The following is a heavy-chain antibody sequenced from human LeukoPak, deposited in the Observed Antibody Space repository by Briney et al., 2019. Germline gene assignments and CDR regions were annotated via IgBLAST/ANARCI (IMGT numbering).Heavy chain of an antibody. D-gene: IGHD2-2*01. J-gene: IGHJ3*02. CDR3: ARGTTQRYCSSTSCYYAFDI. V-gene: IGHV4-34*01. Sequence: SETLSLTCTVSGGSISSYYWSWIRQPAGKGLEWIGEINHSGSTNYNPSLKSRVTISVDTSKNQFSLKLSSVTAADTAVYYCARGTTQRYCSSTSCYYAFDIWGQGTMVTVSS. CDR2: INHSGST. CDR1: GGSISSYY.